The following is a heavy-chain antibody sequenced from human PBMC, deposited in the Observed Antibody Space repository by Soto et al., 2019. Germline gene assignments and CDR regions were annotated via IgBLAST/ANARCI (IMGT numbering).Heavy chain of an antibody. D-gene: IGHD3-3*01. CDR3: ARRYYDFWSGYPAYNWFDP. V-gene: IGHV4-59*08. J-gene: IGHJ5*02. CDR1: GGSISSYY. Sequence: SETLSLTCTVSGGSISSYYWSWIRQPPGKGLEWIGYIYYIGGADYSPSLKSRVTISVDTSNNQFSLKLSSVTAADTAVYYCARRYYDFWSGYPAYNWFDPWGQGTLVTVSS. CDR2: IYYIGGA.